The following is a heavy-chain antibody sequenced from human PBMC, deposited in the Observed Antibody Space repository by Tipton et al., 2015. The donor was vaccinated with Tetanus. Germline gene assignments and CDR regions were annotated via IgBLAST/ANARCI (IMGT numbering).Heavy chain of an antibody. CDR2: VSAVGDTT. J-gene: IGHJ4*02. Sequence: SLRLSCAGTPSTFSGYAMSWVRQAPGQGLEWVSSVSAVGDTTNYAASVKGRFTISRDNSKDTLYLQMNNLRAEDTAVYYCATRLRAGAYGSPLEYWGQGSLVTVSS. D-gene: IGHD4-17*01. V-gene: IGHV3-23*01. CDR1: PSTFSGYA. CDR3: ATRLRAGAYGSPLEY.